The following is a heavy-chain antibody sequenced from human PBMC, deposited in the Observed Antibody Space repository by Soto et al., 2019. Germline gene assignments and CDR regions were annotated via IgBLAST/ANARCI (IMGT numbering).Heavy chain of an antibody. CDR3: AKFRGPSYSYYSMDV. D-gene: IGHD3-16*01. J-gene: IGHJ6*03. V-gene: IGHV3-23*01. CDR2: ISRSGRTT. Sequence: EVQLLESGGGLVQPGGSLRLSCAASGFTFGSYAMNWLRQAPGRGLECVSFISRSGRTTYYADSVKGRFTVSRDNSKNTLYLQMNSLRAEDTALYYCAKFRGPSYSYYSMDVWGKGTTVTVSS. CDR1: GFTFGSYA.